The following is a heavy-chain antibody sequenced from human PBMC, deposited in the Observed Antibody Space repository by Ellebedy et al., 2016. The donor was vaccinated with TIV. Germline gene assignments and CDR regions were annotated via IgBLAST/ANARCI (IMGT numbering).Heavy chain of an antibody. V-gene: IGHV4-31*03. J-gene: IGHJ4*02. Sequence: SETLSLTXTVSGGSISSGGYYWSWIRQHPGKGLEWIGYIYYSGSTYYNPSLKSRVTISVDTSKNQFSLKLSSVTAADTAVYYCATDLFGAGTTYYWGQGTLVTVSS. CDR3: ATDLFGAGTTYY. D-gene: IGHD1-1*01. CDR2: IYYSGST. CDR1: GGSISSGGYY.